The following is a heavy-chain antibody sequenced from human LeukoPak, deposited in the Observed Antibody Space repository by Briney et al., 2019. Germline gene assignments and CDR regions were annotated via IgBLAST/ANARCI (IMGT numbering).Heavy chain of an antibody. CDR2: IYTSGTT. Sequence: SETLSLTCTVSGGFISSYYWSWIRQPAGKGLEWIGRIYTSGTTNYNPSLKSRLTMSIDTSKNQFSLKLSSVNAADTAVYYCTRDFEYWGQGILVTVSS. J-gene: IGHJ4*02. CDR1: GGFISSYY. V-gene: IGHV4-4*07. CDR3: TRDFEY.